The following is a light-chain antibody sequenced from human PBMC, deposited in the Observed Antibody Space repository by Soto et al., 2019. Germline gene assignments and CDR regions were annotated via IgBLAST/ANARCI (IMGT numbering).Light chain of an antibody. CDR2: KAS. J-gene: IGKJ1*01. Sequence: DIQMTESPSTLSASVGERVTITCRASQSISSWLAWYQQKPGTAPKLLIYKASTLQSGVPSRFSGSGSGTEFALTIGRLQPDDSATYYCQQYNDNWPCGQGTKV. CDR1: QSISSW. CDR3: QQYNDNWP. V-gene: IGKV1-5*03.